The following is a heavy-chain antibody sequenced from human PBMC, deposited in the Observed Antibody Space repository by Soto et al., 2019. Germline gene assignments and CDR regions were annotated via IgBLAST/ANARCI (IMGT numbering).Heavy chain of an antibody. V-gene: IGHV1-2*02. J-gene: IGHJ4*02. Sequence: ASVKVSCKASGYTFSGFYMHWVRQAPGQGLEWMGWINPNSGGTKSAEKFQGRVTMTRDTSVSTAYMELSRLTSDDTAVYYCASAAVTGTAGLDFWGQGTQVTVSS. CDR1: GYTFSGFY. CDR2: INPNSGGT. D-gene: IGHD6-19*01. CDR3: ASAAVTGTAGLDF.